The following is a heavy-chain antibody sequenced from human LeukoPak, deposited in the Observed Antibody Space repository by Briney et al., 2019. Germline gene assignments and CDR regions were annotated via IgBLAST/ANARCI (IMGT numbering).Heavy chain of an antibody. V-gene: IGHV4-59*01. CDR3: ARGGPHCSSTSCYGDY. Sequence: SETLSLTCTVSGGSISSYYWSWIRQPPGKGLEWIGYIHYSGSTNYNPSLKSRVTISVDTSKNQFSLKLSSVTAADTAVYYCARGGPHCSSTSCYGDYWGQGTLVTVSS. CDR1: GGSISSYY. J-gene: IGHJ4*02. CDR2: IHYSGST. D-gene: IGHD2-2*01.